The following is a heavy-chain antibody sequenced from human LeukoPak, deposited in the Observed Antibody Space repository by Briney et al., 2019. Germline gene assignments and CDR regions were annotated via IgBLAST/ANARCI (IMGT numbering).Heavy chain of an antibody. V-gene: IGHV3-7*03. CDR2: IKQDGSEK. CDR3: AKDGVVGAFDY. CDR1: GFTFSSYW. D-gene: IGHD1-26*01. Sequence: GGSLRLSCAASGFTFSSYWMSWVRQAPGKGLEWVANIKQDGSEKYYVDSVKGRFTISRDNSKNTLYLQMNSPRAEDTAVYYCAKDGVVGAFDYWGQGTLVTVSS. J-gene: IGHJ4*02.